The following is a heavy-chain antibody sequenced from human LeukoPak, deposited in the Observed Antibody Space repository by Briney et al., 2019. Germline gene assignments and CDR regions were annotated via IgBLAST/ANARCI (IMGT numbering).Heavy chain of an antibody. CDR1: GYTFTGYY. CDR3: ARTHRTSTSCYPYFDY. CDR2: INPNSGGT. J-gene: IGHJ4*02. Sequence: ASVKVSCKASGYTFTGYYIHWVRQAPGQGLEWIGWINPNSGGTNYAQKFQGRVTVTRDMSISTAYMELSRLRSDDTAVYYCARTHRTSTSCYPYFDYWGQGTLVTVSS. V-gene: IGHV1-2*02. D-gene: IGHD2-2*01.